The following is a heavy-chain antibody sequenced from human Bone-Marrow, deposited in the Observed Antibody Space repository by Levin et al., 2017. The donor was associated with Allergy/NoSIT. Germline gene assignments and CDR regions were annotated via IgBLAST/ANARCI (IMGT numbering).Heavy chain of an antibody. Sequence: GESLKISCAASGFTFSDYVMNWVRQAPGKGLEWVSVIGGSDGTTYYADSVKGRFTISRDNSKNTLYLQMNSLRADDTAVYFCARTPGALVVTPYFDSWGQGTLVSVSS. CDR3: ARTPGALVVTPYFDS. CDR1: GFTFSDYV. J-gene: IGHJ4*02. D-gene: IGHD2-15*01. CDR2: IGGSDGTT. V-gene: IGHV3-23*01.